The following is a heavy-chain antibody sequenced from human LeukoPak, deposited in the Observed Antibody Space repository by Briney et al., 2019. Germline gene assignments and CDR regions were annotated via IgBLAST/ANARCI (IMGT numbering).Heavy chain of an antibody. CDR2: IYSGGST. V-gene: IGHV3-53*01. CDR1: DGFITNYY. Sequence: LSLTCTVSDGFITNYYWSWVRQAPGKGLEWVSVIYSGGSTYYADSVKGRFTISRDNAKNSLYPQMNSLRAEDTAVYYCASLIRVLGYGGNHDYWGQGTLVTVSS. J-gene: IGHJ4*02. CDR3: ASLIRVLGYGGNHDY. D-gene: IGHD4-23*01.